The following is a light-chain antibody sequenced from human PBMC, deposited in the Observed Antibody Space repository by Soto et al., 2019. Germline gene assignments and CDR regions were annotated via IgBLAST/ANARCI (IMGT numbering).Light chain of an antibody. V-gene: IGLV4-60*03. CDR2: LEGSGTY. CDR1: SGHTDYI. Sequence: QPVLTQSSSASASLGSSVKLTCTLSSGHTDYIVAWHQQQPGKAPRFLMKLEGSGTYNLGSGVPDRFSGSSSGADRYLSISNLQSEDEAVYYCGTGNSYPHVFGTGTKLTVL. J-gene: IGLJ1*01. CDR3: GTGNSYPHV.